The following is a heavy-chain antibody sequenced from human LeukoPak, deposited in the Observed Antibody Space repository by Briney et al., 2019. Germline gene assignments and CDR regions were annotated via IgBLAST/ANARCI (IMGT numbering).Heavy chain of an antibody. CDR1: GFTFSSYA. CDR2: VSGSGGST. J-gene: IGHJ4*02. CDR3: AKGRDYYFDY. Sequence: GGSLRLSCAASGFTFSSYAMSWVRQAPGKGLEWVSGVSGSGGSTYYADSVKGRFTISRDNSKNTLSLQMNSLRPEDTAAYYCAKGRDYYFDYWGQGTLVTVSS. V-gene: IGHV3-23*01. D-gene: IGHD3/OR15-3a*01.